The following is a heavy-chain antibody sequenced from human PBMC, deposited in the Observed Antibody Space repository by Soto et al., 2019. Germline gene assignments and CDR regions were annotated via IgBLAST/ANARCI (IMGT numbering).Heavy chain of an antibody. J-gene: IGHJ4*02. Sequence: GGSLRLSCAASGFTFSSYSMNWVRQAPGKGLEWVSSISSSSSYIYYADSVKGLFTISRDNAKNSLYLQMNSLRAEDTAVYYCARELGHSIDYWGQGTLVTVSS. V-gene: IGHV3-21*01. D-gene: IGHD7-27*01. CDR1: GFTFSSYS. CDR3: ARELGHSIDY. CDR2: ISSSSSYI.